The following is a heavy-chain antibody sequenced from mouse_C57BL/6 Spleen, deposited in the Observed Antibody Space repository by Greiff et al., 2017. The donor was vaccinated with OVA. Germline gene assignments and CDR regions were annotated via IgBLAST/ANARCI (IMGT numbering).Heavy chain of an antibody. V-gene: IGHV1-26*01. CDR1: GYTFTDYY. D-gene: IGHD4-1*01. Sequence: EVQLQQSGPELVKPGASVKISCKASGYTFTDYYMNWVKQSHGKSLEWIGDIHPNNGGTSYNQKFKGKATLTVDKSSITAYMELRSLTSEDSAVYYCARSGWDVKGFAYWGQGTLVTVSA. J-gene: IGHJ3*01. CDR3: ARSGWDVKGFAY. CDR2: IHPNNGGT.